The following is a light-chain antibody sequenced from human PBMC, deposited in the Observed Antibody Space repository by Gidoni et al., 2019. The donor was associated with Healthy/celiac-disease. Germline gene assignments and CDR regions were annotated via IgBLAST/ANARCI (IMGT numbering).Light chain of an antibody. CDR2: DAS. CDR1: QSVSSY. V-gene: IGKV3-11*01. Sequence: DIVLTQSPATLSLPPGERATLSCRASQSVSSYLAWYQQKPGQAPRLLIYDASNRATGIPARFSGSGSGTDFTLTISSLEPEDFAVYYCQQRSNWPPALTFGGGTKVEIK. J-gene: IGKJ4*01. CDR3: QQRSNWPPALT.